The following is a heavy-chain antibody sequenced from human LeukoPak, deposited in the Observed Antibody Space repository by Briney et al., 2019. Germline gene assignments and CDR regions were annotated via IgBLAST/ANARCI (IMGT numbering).Heavy chain of an antibody. J-gene: IGHJ4*02. CDR3: ARFADSEDYFDY. CDR1: GDSISSNTYY. Sequence: KPSETLSLTCTISGDSISSNTYYWAWIRQPPEKGLEWIGITYNSGTAYYNPSLKSRVTMSVGASKSQFSLRLNSVTAADTAVYYCARFADSEDYFDYWGQGTLVTVSS. CDR2: TYNSGTA. V-gene: IGHV4-39*01.